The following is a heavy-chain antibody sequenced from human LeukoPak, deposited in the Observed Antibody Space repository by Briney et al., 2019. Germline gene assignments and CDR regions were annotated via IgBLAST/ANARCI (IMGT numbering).Heavy chain of an antibody. CDR3: ARGGEYCTGVSCYWFDP. CDR1: GYTFTSYG. V-gene: IGHV1-18*04. Sequence: ASVKVSCKTSGYTFTSYGISWVRQAPGQGLEWMGWISAYNGNTNCAQKVQGRVTMTTDTSTSTAYMELRSLRSDDTAVYYCARGGEYCTGVSCYWFDPWGQGTLVTVSS. J-gene: IGHJ5*02. D-gene: IGHD2-15*01. CDR2: ISAYNGNT.